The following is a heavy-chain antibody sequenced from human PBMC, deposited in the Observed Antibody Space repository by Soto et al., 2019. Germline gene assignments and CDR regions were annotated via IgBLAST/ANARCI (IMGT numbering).Heavy chain of an antibody. CDR2: INHSGST. J-gene: IGHJ5*02. CDR3: AREGIVVVPAAMGTNWFDP. D-gene: IGHD2-2*01. Sequence: SETLSLTCAVYGGSFSGYYWSWIRQPPGKGLEWIGEINHSGSTNYNPSLKSRVTISVDTSKNQFSLKLSSVTAADTAVYYCAREGIVVVPAAMGTNWFDPWGQGTLVTVSS. CDR1: GGSFSGYY. V-gene: IGHV4-34*01.